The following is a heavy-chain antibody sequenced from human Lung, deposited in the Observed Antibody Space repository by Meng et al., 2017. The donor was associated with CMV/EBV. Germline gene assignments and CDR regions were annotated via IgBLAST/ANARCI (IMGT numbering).Heavy chain of an antibody. Sequence: SCAASGFTFDDHAMHWVRQRPGKGLEWVSLITWDGGNTYYADSVQGLFTIYRDNSKNSLYLQMHSLRTEDTALYYCANDGSDSSLGWLDPWGQGTLVTVSS. V-gene: IGHV3-43D*03. CDR2: ITWDGGNT. D-gene: IGHD2-15*01. CDR3: ANDGSDSSLGWLDP. CDR1: GFTFDDHA. J-gene: IGHJ5*02.